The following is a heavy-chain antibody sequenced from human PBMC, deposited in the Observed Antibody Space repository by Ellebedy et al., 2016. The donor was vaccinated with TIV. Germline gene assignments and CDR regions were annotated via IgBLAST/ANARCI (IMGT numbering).Heavy chain of an antibody. CDR1: GGSIRTSIYY. CDR2: MSYSGST. D-gene: IGHD1-1*01. CDR3: ARGLDRDY. Sequence: MPSETLSLTCTVSGGSIRTSIYYWGWIRQPPGKGLEWIGTMSYSGSTYYNPSLKSPVTISVDTSKNQFSLNLSSVTAADTTVYYCARGLDRDYWGQGTLVTVSS. V-gene: IGHV4-39*07. J-gene: IGHJ4*02.